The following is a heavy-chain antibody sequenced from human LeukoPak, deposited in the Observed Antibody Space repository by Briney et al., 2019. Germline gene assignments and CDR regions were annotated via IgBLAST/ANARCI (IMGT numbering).Heavy chain of an antibody. Sequence: GGSLRLSCAASGFTFSSYEMNWVRQAPGKGLEWISHSNEGATIIYYGDSVKGRFTISRDNAKNSLYLQMSSLKAEDTAIYYCATYRQVLLPFESWGQGTLVTVSS. V-gene: IGHV3-48*03. CDR3: ATYRQVLLPFES. CDR1: GFTFSSYE. J-gene: IGHJ4*02. D-gene: IGHD2/OR15-2a*01. CDR2: SNEGATII.